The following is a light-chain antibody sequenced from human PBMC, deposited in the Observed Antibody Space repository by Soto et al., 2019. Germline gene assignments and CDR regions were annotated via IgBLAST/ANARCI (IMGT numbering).Light chain of an antibody. Sequence: VRGRVNSRASQSISSYLNWYQQKPGKAPKLLIYAASSLQSGVPSRFSGSGSGTDFTLTICSLQPEDYAPYYSLQSSSTLLGTFAQGTKVDIK. J-gene: IGKJ1*01. V-gene: IGKV1-39*01. CDR2: AAS. CDR1: QSISSY. CDR3: LQSSSTLLGT.